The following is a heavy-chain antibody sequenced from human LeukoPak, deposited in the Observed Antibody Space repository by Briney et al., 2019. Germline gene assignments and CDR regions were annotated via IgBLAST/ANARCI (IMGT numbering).Heavy chain of an antibody. V-gene: IGHV4-34*01. CDR1: GGSFSGYY. CDR3: ARHGTYYYYYMDV. J-gene: IGHJ6*03. CDR2: INHSGST. Sequence: SETLSLTCAVYGGSFSGYYWSWIRQPPGEGLGWVGEINHSGSTNYNPSLKSRVTISLDTSKNQISLKLSSVTAADPAVYYCARHGTYYYYYMDVWDKGTRVSVS. D-gene: IGHD1-14*01.